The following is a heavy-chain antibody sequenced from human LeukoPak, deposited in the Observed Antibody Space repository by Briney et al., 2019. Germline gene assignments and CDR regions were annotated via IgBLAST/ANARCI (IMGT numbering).Heavy chain of an antibody. CDR1: GGTFISYA. J-gene: IGHJ6*04. CDR3: ARAHYGSGSYYYYYYGMDV. D-gene: IGHD3-10*01. V-gene: IGHV1-69*13. Sequence: ASVKVSCKASGGTFISYAISWVRQAPGRGLEWMGGIIPIFGTANYAQKFQGRVTITADESTSTAYMELSSLRSEDTAVYYCARAHYGSGSYYYYYYGMDVWGKGTTVTVSS. CDR2: IIPIFGTA.